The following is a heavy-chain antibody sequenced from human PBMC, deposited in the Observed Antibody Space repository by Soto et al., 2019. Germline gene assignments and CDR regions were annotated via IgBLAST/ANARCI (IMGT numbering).Heavy chain of an antibody. J-gene: IGHJ4*02. V-gene: IGHV3-15*01. D-gene: IGHD2-21*02. CDR2: IKSKTDGETT. Sequence: EVQLVDSGGGMVKPGGSLTLSCAASGFTFSNAWMSWVRQAPGKGLEWVGRIKSKTDGETTDYAAPVKGRFTISRDDSKNTMYLQINSLQIEDTAVYYCTLHIVVVTSVHNYFNHWGQGTLVTVSS. CDR1: GFTFSNAW. CDR3: TLHIVVVTSVHNYFNH.